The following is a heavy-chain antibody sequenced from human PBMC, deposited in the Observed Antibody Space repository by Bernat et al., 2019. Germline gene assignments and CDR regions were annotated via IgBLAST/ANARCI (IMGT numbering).Heavy chain of an antibody. CDR1: GGTFSSYA. CDR3: ARDIRMGGPFDY. Sequence: QVQLVQSGAEVKKPGSSVKVSCKASGGTFSSYAISWVRQAPGQGLEWMGVIIPILGTANYAQKFQGRVTITADESTSTAYMELSSLRAEDTAVYYCARDIRMGGPFDYWGQGTLVTVSS. CDR2: IIPILGTA. V-gene: IGHV1-69*12. D-gene: IGHD1-14*01. J-gene: IGHJ4*02.